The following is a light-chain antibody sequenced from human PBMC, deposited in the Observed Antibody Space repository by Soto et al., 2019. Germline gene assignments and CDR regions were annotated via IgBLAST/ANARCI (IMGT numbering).Light chain of an antibody. CDR3: AAWDDSLNGVV. V-gene: IGLV1-44*01. J-gene: IGLJ2*01. Sequence: QSVLTQPPSASGTPGQRVTIACSGSSSNIGSNTVNWYQQLPGTAPKVLIYSNNQRPSGVPDRFSGSKSATSASLAISGLQSDDEATYYCAAWDDSLNGVVFGGGTKVTVL. CDR2: SNN. CDR1: SSNIGSNT.